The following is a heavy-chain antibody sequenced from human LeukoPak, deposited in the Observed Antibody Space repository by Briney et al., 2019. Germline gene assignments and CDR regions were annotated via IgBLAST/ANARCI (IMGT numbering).Heavy chain of an antibody. CDR2: IIPILGIA. CDR3: ARGPLGYCTNGVCSNYYYYGMDV. CDR1: GGTFSSYA. Sequence: SVKVSCKASGGTFSSYAISWVRQAPGQGLEWMGRIIPILGIADYAQKFQGRVTITADKSTSTAYMELSSLRSEDTAVYYCARGPLGYCTNGVCSNYYYYGMDVWGQGTTVTVSS. D-gene: IGHD2-8*01. J-gene: IGHJ6*02. V-gene: IGHV1-69*04.